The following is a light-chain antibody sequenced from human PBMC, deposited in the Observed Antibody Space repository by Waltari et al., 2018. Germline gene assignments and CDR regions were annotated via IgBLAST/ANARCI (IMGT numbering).Light chain of an antibody. CDR2: TNN. Sequence: QSVLTQSPSASGTPGQRVTISCSGSSPNIGSNTVNWYKQVTGTAPKLLIYTNNQRPSGFPDRFSCSKSGTSASLSISGLQSEDEADYFCAAWDDSLNGWVFGGGTKLSVL. V-gene: IGLV1-44*01. J-gene: IGLJ3*02. CDR1: SPNIGSNT. CDR3: AAWDDSLNGWV.